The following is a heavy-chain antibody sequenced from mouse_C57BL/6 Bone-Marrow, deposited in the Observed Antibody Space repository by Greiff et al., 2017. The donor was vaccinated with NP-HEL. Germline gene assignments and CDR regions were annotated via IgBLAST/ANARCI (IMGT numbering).Heavy chain of an antibody. Sequence: EVQLQESGPGLAKPSQTLSLTCSVTGYSITSDYWNWIRKFPGNKLEYMGYISYSGSTYYNPSPKSRISITRDTSTNQYYLQLNSVTTEDTATYYCARSPLWLRRNYYAMDYWGQGTSVTVSA. CDR2: ISYSGST. D-gene: IGHD2-2*01. CDR1: GYSITSDY. J-gene: IGHJ4*01. V-gene: IGHV3-8*01. CDR3: ARSPLWLRRNYYAMDY.